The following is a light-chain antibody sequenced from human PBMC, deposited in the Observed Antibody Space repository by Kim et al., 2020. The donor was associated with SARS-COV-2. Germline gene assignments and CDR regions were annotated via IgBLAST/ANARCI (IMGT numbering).Light chain of an antibody. CDR2: QDS. Sequence: SYELTQPPSVSVSPGQTASITCSGDKLGDKYACWYQQKPGQSPVVVIYQDSKRPSGIPERFSGSNSGNTATLTISGTQAMDEADYYCQAWDSSTVGVFGGGTQLTVL. CDR3: QAWDSSTVGV. J-gene: IGLJ3*02. CDR1: KLGDKY. V-gene: IGLV3-1*01.